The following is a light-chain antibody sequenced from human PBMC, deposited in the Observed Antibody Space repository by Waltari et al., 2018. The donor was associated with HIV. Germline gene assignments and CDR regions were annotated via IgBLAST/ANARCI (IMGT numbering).Light chain of an antibody. Sequence: QSVLTQPPSASGTPGQRVTISCSGSSSNIGSNYVYWYQQLPGTAPKLLIYRNNQRPSGVPDRFSGSKSGTSASLAISGLRSEDEAEYYCSSFSSTQTRKLFGTGTKVTVL. CDR2: RNN. J-gene: IGLJ1*01. CDR3: SSFSSTQTRKL. CDR1: SSNIGSNY. V-gene: IGLV1-47*01.